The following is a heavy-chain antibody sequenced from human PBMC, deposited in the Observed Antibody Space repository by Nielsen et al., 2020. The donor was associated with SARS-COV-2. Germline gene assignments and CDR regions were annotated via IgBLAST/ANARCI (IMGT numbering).Heavy chain of an antibody. CDR1: GISLKTYE. Sequence: GESLKISCVGSGISLKTYEMNWVRQAPGKGLEWISYISSSGTNIHYADSVKGRFTISRDNARDTLYLQMNSLSAEDTAVYYCVRVRDDGYYYDTGPFDYWGQGALVTVSS. CDR2: ISSSGTNI. J-gene: IGHJ4*02. CDR3: VRVRDDGYYYDTGPFDY. D-gene: IGHD3-22*01. V-gene: IGHV3-48*03.